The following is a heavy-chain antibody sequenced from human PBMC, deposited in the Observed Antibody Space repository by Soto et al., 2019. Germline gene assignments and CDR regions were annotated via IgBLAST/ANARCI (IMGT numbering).Heavy chain of an antibody. J-gene: IGHJ4*02. D-gene: IGHD6-19*01. V-gene: IGHV1-24*01. CDR2: FDPEDGET. CDR3: ATQKGVAVAGLYDY. Sequence: ASVKVSCKVSGYTLTELSRHWVRQAPGKGLEWMGGFDPEDGETIYAQKFQGRVTMTEDTSTDTAYMELSSLRSEDTAVYYCATQKGVAVAGLYDYWGQGTLVTAPQ. CDR1: GYTLTELS.